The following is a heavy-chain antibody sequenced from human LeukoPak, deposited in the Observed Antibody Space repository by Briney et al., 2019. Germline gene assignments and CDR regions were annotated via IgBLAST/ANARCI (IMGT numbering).Heavy chain of an antibody. CDR2: IKQDGSEK. Sequence: GGSLRLSCAASGFTFSSYWMSWVRQAPGKGLEWVANIKQDGSEKYYVDSVKGRFTISRDNAKNSLYLQMNSLRAEDTAVYYCARDLAFYDYFSPDAFDIWGQGKMVTVSS. J-gene: IGHJ3*02. CDR3: ARDLAFYDYFSPDAFDI. D-gene: IGHD3-16*01. CDR1: GFTFSSYW. V-gene: IGHV3-7*01.